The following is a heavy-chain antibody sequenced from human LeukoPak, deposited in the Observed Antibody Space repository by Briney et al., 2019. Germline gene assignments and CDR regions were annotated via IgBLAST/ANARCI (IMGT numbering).Heavy chain of an antibody. J-gene: IGHJ4*02. Sequence: ASVKVSCKASGYTFTGYYMHWVRQAPGQGLEWMGWINPNSGGTNYAQKLQGRVTMTTDTSTSTAYMELRSLRSDDTAVYYCARISGYSSSWYWANFDYWGQGTLVTVSS. V-gene: IGHV1-2*02. CDR1: GYTFTGYY. CDR3: ARISGYSSSWYWANFDY. D-gene: IGHD6-13*01. CDR2: INPNSGGT.